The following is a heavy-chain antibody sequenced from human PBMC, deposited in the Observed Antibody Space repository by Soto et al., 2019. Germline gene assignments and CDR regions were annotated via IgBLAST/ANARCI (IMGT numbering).Heavy chain of an antibody. J-gene: IGHJ5*02. CDR1: GAALSSGGYF. Sequence: SETLSLTCTFSGAALSSGGYFYTWFGQPPGKGLEWLGYIYYSGGTNYNPSLKSRVTISLDKSKSQFSLRLISVTAADTAVYYCTREKSADNYFQPWGQATLVNVSS. CDR2: IYYSGGT. CDR3: TREKSADNYFQP. V-gene: IGHV4-61*08.